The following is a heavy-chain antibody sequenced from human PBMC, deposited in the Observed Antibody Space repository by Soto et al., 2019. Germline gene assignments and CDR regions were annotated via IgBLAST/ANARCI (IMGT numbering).Heavy chain of an antibody. J-gene: IGHJ4*02. CDR2: ISHDGSDK. Sequence: QVQLVESGGGVVQPGRSLRLSCAASGFTFSSYAMHWVRQAPGKGLEWVAVISHDGSDKYYADSVKGRFTISRDNSKNTLNLQMNSRRADDTAVYYCAKALGELSPESYDYWGQGTLITVSS. CDR3: AKALGELSPESYDY. D-gene: IGHD3-16*02. CDR1: GFTFSSYA. V-gene: IGHV3-30*18.